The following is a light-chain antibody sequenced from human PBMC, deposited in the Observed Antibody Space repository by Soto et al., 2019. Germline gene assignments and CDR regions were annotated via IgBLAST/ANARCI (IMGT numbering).Light chain of an antibody. CDR3: QQGNNWPLT. Sequence: EIVMTQSPATLSLSPGERAALSCRASQSINSELAWYQQKPGQPPRLLIYGASTRATGVPARFTGSESGSEFTLTISGLQSEDFAVYYCQQGNNWPLTFGQGTSWRS. V-gene: IGKV3-15*01. CDR2: GAS. CDR1: QSINSE. J-gene: IGKJ2*01.